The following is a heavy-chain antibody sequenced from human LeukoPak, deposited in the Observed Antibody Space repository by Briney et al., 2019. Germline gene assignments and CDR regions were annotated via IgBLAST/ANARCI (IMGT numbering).Heavy chain of an antibody. Sequence: ASVKVSCRSSGYTFTTYGITWVRQAPGQGLEWMGWISTYNGNTNYAQKLQGRVTMTTDTSTSTAYMELSRLRSDDTAVYYCARGIVVVVAARNAFDIWGQGTMVTVSS. CDR2: ISTYNGNT. CDR1: GYTFTTYG. CDR3: ARGIVVVVAARNAFDI. D-gene: IGHD2-15*01. J-gene: IGHJ3*02. V-gene: IGHV1-18*01.